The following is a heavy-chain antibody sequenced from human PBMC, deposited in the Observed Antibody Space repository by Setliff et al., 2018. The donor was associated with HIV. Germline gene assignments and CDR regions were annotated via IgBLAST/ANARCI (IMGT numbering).Heavy chain of an antibody. D-gene: IGHD6-19*01. CDR2: IKEDGSEK. CDR1: GFLFHTYW. V-gene: IGHV3-7*01. Sequence: GGSLRLSCAASGFLFHTYWMSWVRQAPGKGLEWVANIKEDGSEKYYADSVKGRFTISRDNSKNTLYLQMNSLRPEDTAVYYCAKDRRIAVAGYYFDYWGQGTLVTVSS. CDR3: AKDRRIAVAGYYFDY. J-gene: IGHJ4*02.